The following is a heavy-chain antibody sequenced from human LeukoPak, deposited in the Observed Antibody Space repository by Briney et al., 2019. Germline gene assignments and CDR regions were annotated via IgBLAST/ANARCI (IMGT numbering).Heavy chain of an antibody. CDR3: VREHDWGDFDF. CDR2: VSHSGNT. J-gene: IGHJ4*02. CDR1: GGSVISGSYY. V-gene: IGHV4-61*01. D-gene: IGHD3-9*01. Sequence: SETLSLTCTVSGGSVISGSYYWSWIRQPPGKELEWIGYVSHSGNTNYNPSLKSRVTISKDTSKNQSSLKLSSVTAADTAVYYCVREHDWGDFDFWGQGTLVTVSS.